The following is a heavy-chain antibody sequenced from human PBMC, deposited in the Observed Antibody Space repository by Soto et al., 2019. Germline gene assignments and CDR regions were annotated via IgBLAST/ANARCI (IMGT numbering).Heavy chain of an antibody. J-gene: IGHJ4*02. CDR2: INHSGST. D-gene: IGHD2-15*01. Sequence: SETLSLTCAVYGGSFSGYYWSWIRQPPGKGLEWIGEINHSGSTNYNPSLKSRVTISVDTSKNQFSLKLSSVTAADTAVYYCVNSPLGISPGRYGSGGSCPYYFDYWGQGTLVTVSS. V-gene: IGHV4-34*01. CDR3: VNSPLGISPGRYGSGGSCPYYFDY. CDR1: GGSFSGYY.